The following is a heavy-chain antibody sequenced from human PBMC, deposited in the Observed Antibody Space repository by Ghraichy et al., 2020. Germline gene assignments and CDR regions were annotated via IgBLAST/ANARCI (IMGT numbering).Heavy chain of an antibody. V-gene: IGHV3-23*01. CDR1: GFTFSSYA. CDR3: ARCGSGWFVHY. D-gene: IGHD6-19*01. Sequence: GGSLRLSCAASGFTFSSYAMNWVRQAPGKGLAWVSAMRGSGGSEYYAESVKGRFTISRDNSKNTLYLQMNSLRAEDTAIYYCARCGSGWFVHYWGQGTLVTVSS. J-gene: IGHJ4*02. CDR2: MRGSGGSE.